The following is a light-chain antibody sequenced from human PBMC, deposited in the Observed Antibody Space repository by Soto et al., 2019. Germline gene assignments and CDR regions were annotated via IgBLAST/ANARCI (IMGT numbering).Light chain of an antibody. CDR2: GAS. J-gene: IGKJ5*01. Sequence: EIVLTQSPGTLSLSPGERATLSCRASQSVSSSYLAWYQQKPGQAPRLLIYGASSRATGIPDRFSGSGSGTDFTLIISRLEPEDFVVYYCQLYGSSPPITFGQGTRLEIK. V-gene: IGKV3-20*01. CDR3: QLYGSSPPIT. CDR1: QSVSSSY.